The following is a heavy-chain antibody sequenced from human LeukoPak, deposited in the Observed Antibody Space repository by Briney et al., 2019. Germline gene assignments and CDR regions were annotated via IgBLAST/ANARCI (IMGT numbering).Heavy chain of an antibody. CDR2: FYTSANT. J-gene: IGHJ6*03. CDR1: GDSVSGYY. D-gene: IGHD3-22*01. CDR3: ARGLRDEERHYGYYYMDV. Sequence: SDTLSLTCTVSGDSVSGYYGSWIRQPPGKGLEWIGYFYTSANTNYNPSLKSRVTMSVDTSKNQFPLKLTSVTAADTAVYYCARGLRDEERHYGYYYMDVWGKGTTVTVS. V-gene: IGHV4-4*09.